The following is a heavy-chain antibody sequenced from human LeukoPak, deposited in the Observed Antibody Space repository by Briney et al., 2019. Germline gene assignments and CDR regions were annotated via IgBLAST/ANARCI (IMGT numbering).Heavy chain of an antibody. D-gene: IGHD4-17*01. CDR1: GYTFTGYY. V-gene: IGHV1-2*02. J-gene: IGHJ4*02. CDR3: AREAPMTTLNQFDY. CDR2: INPNSGGT. Sequence: ASVKVSCKASGYTFTGYYIPWVRQAPGQGLEWMGWINPNSGGTNYAQKFQGRVTITRDTSISTAYMELSRLRSDDTAVYYCAREAPMTTLNQFDYWCEGALVTVSS.